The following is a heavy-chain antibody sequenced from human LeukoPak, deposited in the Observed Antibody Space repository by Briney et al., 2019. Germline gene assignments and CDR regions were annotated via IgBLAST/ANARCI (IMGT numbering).Heavy chain of an antibody. V-gene: IGHV3-23*01. CDR3: ARVLGIAARNLYPLYYYYGMDV. CDR2: ISGSGGST. J-gene: IGHJ6*02. Sequence: TGGSLRLSCAASGFTFSSYAMSWVRQAPGKGLEWVSAISGSGGSTYYADSVKGRFTISRDNSKNTLYLQMNSLRAEDTAVYYCARVLGIAARNLYPLYYYYGMDVWGQGTTVTVSS. D-gene: IGHD6-6*01. CDR1: GFTFSSYA.